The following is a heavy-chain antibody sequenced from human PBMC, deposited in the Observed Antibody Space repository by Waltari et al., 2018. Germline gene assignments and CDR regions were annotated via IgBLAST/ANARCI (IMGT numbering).Heavy chain of an antibody. J-gene: IGHJ4*02. CDR1: AGSSSRGRFY. Sequence: QVQLQESGPGLVKPSQTLSLTCTASAGSSSRGRFYRNWIRPPAGKGLEWVGRIYKNGDTTYNPSLKSRVTLSLNTSKNQFSLELTSMTAADTATYYCAREVVPAALGFGDFDYWGRGTLVTVSS. CDR2: IYKNGDT. V-gene: IGHV4-61*02. D-gene: IGHD2-2*01. CDR3: AREVVPAALGFGDFDY.